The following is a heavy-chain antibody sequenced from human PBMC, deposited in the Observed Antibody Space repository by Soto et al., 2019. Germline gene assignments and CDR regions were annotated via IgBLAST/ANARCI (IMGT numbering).Heavy chain of an antibody. D-gene: IGHD3-10*01. J-gene: IGHJ6*02. V-gene: IGHV3-15*07. CDR1: GFAFTNAW. Sequence: GGSLRLSCAASGFAFTNAWMNWVRQAPGKGLEWVGRITRTTDGGTTDYAAPVKGRFTISRDDSKNTLYLQMNSLKTEDTAVYYCAKDRPMVRGVNGMAVWGQGTTVTVSS. CDR3: AKDRPMVRGVNGMAV. CDR2: ITRTTDGGTT.